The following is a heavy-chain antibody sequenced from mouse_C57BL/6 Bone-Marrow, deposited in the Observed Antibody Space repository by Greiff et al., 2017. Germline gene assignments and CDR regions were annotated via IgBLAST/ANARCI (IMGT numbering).Heavy chain of an antibody. CDR2: IRNKANGYTT. CDR3: ARSLSNDDYAMDY. Sequence: EVMLVESGGGLVQPGGSLSLSCAASGFTFTDYYMSWVRQPPGKALEWLGFIRNKANGYTTEYSASVKGRFTISRDNSQSILYLQMNALRAEDSAAYYCARSLSNDDYAMDYWGQGTSVTVSS. V-gene: IGHV7-3*01. J-gene: IGHJ4*01. CDR1: GFTFTDYY. D-gene: IGHD2-3*01.